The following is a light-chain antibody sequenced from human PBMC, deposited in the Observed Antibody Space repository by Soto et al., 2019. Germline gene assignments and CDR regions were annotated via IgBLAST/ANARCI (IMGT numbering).Light chain of an antibody. Sequence: TQGPCTHLGAVGDIITNTCRASQTISSWLACYQQKPGKAPKLLIYKASTLKSGVPSRFSGSGSGTEFILTLSSLQPDGFASRHSYYYARYSAGFGPGTVVDIK. CDR2: KAS. CDR1: QTISSW. CDR3: YYYARYSAG. J-gene: IGKJ3*01. V-gene: IGKV1-5*03.